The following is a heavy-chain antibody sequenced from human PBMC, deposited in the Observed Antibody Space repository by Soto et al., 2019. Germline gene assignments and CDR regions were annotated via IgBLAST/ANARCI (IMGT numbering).Heavy chain of an antibody. CDR3: ARDQYSSGWYRTHYYYYYGMDV. J-gene: IGHJ6*02. CDR2: ISAYNGNT. Sequence: ASVKVSCKASGYTFTSYGISRVRQAPGQGLEWMGWISAYNGNTNYAQKLQGRVTMTTDTSTSTAYMELRSLRSDDTAVYYCARDQYSSGWYRTHYYYYYGMDVWGQGTTVTVSS. V-gene: IGHV1-18*04. CDR1: GYTFTSYG. D-gene: IGHD6-19*01.